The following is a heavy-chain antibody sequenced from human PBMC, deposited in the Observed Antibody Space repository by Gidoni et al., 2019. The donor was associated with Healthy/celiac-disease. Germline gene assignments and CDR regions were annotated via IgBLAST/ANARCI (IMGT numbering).Heavy chain of an antibody. CDR1: GYRCTSSW. Sequence: EVQLVQSGAEGKTPGESLQVSCKGSGYRCTSSWIGWVRQRPGKGLELMGIIYPDDSDTRYSPSFQGQVTISADKSISTAYLQWSSLKASATAMYYCATARNHIEFGGSYDAFDIWGQGTMVTVSS. J-gene: IGHJ3*02. D-gene: IGHD1-26*01. CDR3: ATARNHIEFGGSYDAFDI. CDR2: IYPDDSDT. V-gene: IGHV5-51*01.